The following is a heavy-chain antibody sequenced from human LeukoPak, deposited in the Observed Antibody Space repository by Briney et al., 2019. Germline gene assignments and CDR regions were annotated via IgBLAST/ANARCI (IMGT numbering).Heavy chain of an antibody. CDR1: GFTFSSYW. CDR2: IKQDGSEK. Sequence: GGSLRLSCAASGFTFSSYWMSWVRQAPGKGLEWVANIKQDGSEKYYVDSVKGRFTISRDHAKNSLYLQMNSLRAEDTAVYYCTISSSRNHFDYWGQGTLVTVSS. V-gene: IGHV3-7*01. D-gene: IGHD6-13*01. CDR3: TISSSRNHFDY. J-gene: IGHJ4*02.